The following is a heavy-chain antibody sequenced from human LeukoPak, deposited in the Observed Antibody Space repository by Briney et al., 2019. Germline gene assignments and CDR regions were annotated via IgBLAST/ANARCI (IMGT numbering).Heavy chain of an antibody. CDR2: ITNNGGNT. CDR1: GFTFSSYT. D-gene: IGHD3-9*01. V-gene: IGHV3-64D*06. CDR3: VIVRGYFDSSGSDY. Sequence: PGGSLRLSCSASGFTFSSYTIHWVRQAPGKGLVCGSAITNNGGNTYYADSVKGRFTISRDNSKNTVYLQMSSLRAEDTAVYYCVIVRGYFDSSGSDYWGQGTLVTVSS. J-gene: IGHJ4*02.